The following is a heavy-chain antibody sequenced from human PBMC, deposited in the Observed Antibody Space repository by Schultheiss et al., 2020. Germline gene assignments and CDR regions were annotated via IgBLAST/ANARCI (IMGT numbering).Heavy chain of an antibody. CDR1: GFTFSNAW. J-gene: IGHJ4*02. V-gene: IGHV3-23*01. Sequence: GGSLRLSCAASGFTFSNAWMSWVRQAPGKGLEWVSGISGSGDTAYYAASVRGRFTISRDNSKNTLYLQMNSLRAEDTAVYYCAKDKRDIVVVVAASYYFDYWGQGTLVTVSS. CDR2: ISGSGDTA. CDR3: AKDKRDIVVVVAASYYFDY. D-gene: IGHD2-15*01.